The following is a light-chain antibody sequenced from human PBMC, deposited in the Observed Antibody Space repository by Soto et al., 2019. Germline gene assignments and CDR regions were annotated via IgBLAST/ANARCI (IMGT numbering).Light chain of an antibody. J-gene: IGLJ1*01. CDR1: SSDVGRYNY. CDR2: GVS. V-gene: IGLV2-14*01. Sequence: QSVLTQPASVSGSPGQSITISCTGTSSDVGRYNYVSWYQQHPGKAPKLMVYGVSNRPSGVSYRFSGSKSGNTASLTISGLQAEDEADYYCSSYTTESSSVFRNGTTVTV. CDR3: SSYTTESSSV.